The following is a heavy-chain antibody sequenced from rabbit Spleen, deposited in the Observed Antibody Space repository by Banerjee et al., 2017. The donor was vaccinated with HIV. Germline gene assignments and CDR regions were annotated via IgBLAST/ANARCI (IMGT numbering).Heavy chain of an antibody. V-gene: IGHV1S7*01. CDR1: GFAFSGYY. CDR2: IEPIFGNT. CDR3: ARGYAGVADYGFALYYFTL. D-gene: IGHD4-2*01. J-gene: IGHJ4*01. Sequence: QLKETGGGLVQSGGSLTLSCKASGFAFSGYYMIWVRRAPGEGLEWIGYIEPIFGNTSYASWVNGRFTISSDNAKNTVDLQLNSLTAADTATYFCARGYAGVADYGFALYYFTLWGPGTLVTVS.